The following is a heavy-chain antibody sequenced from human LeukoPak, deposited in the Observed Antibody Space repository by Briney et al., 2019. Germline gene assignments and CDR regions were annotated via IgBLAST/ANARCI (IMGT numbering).Heavy chain of an antibody. V-gene: IGHV1-18*01. CDR3: ARGPSGSYLGAFDI. Sequence: ASVKVSCKASGYTFTSYGISWVRQAPGQGLEWMGWISAYNGNTNYAQKPQGRVTMTTDTSTSTAYMELRSLRSDDTAVYYRARGPSGSYLGAFDIWGQGTMVTVSS. CDR2: ISAYNGNT. CDR1: GYTFTSYG. D-gene: IGHD1-26*01. J-gene: IGHJ3*02.